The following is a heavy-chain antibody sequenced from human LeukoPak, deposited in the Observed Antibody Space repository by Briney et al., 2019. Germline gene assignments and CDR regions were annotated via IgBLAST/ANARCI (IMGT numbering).Heavy chain of an antibody. CDR1: GFTFSSYA. Sequence: PGVSLRLSCAASGFTFSSYAMNWVRLSPGKGLEWVAAITDNGNTTYYADSVKGRFTISRDNSKNTLYLQMNSLRAEDTAVYYCATLRLSDHFDYWGQGTLVTVSS. J-gene: IGHJ4*02. CDR3: ATLRLSDHFDY. V-gene: IGHV3-23*01. D-gene: IGHD2-15*01. CDR2: ITDNGNTT.